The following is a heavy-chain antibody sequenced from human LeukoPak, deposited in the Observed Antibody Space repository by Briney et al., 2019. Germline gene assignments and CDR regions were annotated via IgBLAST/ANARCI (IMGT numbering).Heavy chain of an antibody. CDR2: ISYDGSNK. CDR1: GFTFSSYA. CDR3: ARGGGIYSCGRYYFDY. V-gene: IGHV3-30-3*01. D-gene: IGHD5-18*01. Sequence: GRSLRLSCAASGFTFSSYAMHWVRQAPGKGLEWVAVISYDGSNKYYADSVKGRFTISRDNSKNTLYLQMNSLRAEDTAVYYCARGGGIYSCGRYYFDYWGQGTLVTVSS. J-gene: IGHJ4*02.